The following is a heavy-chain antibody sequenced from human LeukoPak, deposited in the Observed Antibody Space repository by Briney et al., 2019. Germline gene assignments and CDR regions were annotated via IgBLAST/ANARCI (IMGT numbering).Heavy chain of an antibody. V-gene: IGHV3-13*04. CDR1: GFTFSSYD. Sequence: PGGSLRLSCAASGFTFSSYDMHWVRQATGKGLEWVSAIGTAGDTYYPGSVKGRFTISRENAKNSLYLQMNSLRAGDTAMYYCARGAVALAFDIWGQGTMVTVSS. J-gene: IGHJ3*02. CDR2: IGTAGDT. CDR3: ARGAVALAFDI. D-gene: IGHD6-19*01.